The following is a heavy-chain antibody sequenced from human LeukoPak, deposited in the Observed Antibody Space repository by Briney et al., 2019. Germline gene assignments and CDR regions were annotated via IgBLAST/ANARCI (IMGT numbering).Heavy chain of an antibody. CDR3: ARGQTYLSAFDI. Sequence: ASVKVSCKASGYTFTSYDINWVRQATGQGLEWMGWMNPNSGNTGYAQKFQGRVTITRNTSISTAYMELSSLRSEDTAVYYCARGQTYLSAFDIWGQGTMVTVSS. CDR1: GYTFTSYD. CDR2: MNPNSGNT. J-gene: IGHJ3*02. V-gene: IGHV1-8*03.